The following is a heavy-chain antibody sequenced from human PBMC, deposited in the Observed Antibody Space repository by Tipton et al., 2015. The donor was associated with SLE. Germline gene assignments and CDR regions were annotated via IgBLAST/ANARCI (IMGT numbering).Heavy chain of an antibody. V-gene: IGHV4-34*01. J-gene: IGHJ4*02. CDR1: GGSFSGYY. Sequence: TLSLTCAVYGGSFSGYYWSWIRQPPGNGLEWIGEINHSGSTNHNLSLKSRVTISVDTSKNQFSLKLSSVTAADTAVYYCARESYYYVRSGYEDWGQGTLVTVSS. CDR2: INHSGST. D-gene: IGHD3-22*01. CDR3: ARESYYYVRSGYED.